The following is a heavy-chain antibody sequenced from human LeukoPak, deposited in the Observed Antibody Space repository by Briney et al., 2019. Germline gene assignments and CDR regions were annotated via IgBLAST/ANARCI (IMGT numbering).Heavy chain of an antibody. CDR2: IYYSGST. CDR1: GGSISSYY. CDR3: ARDPGYYGMDV. Sequence: PSETLSLTCTVSGGSISSYYWSWIRQPPGKGLEWIGYIYYSGSTNYNPSLKSRVTISVDTSKNQFSLKLSSVTAADTAVYYCARDPGYYGMDVWGKGTTVTVSS. J-gene: IGHJ6*04. V-gene: IGHV4-59*01.